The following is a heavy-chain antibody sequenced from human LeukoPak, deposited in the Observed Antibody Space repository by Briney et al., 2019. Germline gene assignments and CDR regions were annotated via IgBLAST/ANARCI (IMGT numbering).Heavy chain of an antibody. D-gene: IGHD3/OR15-3a*01. V-gene: IGHV1-2*02. CDR3: ARGIFGPTPPHDA. CDR2: INPNSGGT. J-gene: IGHJ5*02. CDR1: GYTFTGYY. Sequence: ASVKVSCKASGYTFTGYYTHWVRQAPGQGLEWMGWINPNSGGTNYAQKFQGRVTMTRDTSISTAYMELSRLRSDDTAVYYCARGIFGPTPPHDAWGQGTLVTVSS.